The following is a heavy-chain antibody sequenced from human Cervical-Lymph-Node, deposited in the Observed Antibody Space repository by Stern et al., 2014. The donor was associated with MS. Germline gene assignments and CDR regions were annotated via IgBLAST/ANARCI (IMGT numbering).Heavy chain of an antibody. V-gene: IGHV2-5*02. J-gene: IGHJ5*02. CDR1: GFSLTTSGVG. CDR2: LYWDDEK. Sequence: QITLKASGPTLVKPTQTLTLTCDFSGFSLTTSGVGVGWIRQTPGKALAWLALLYWDDEKRYSPSLKNRLSIITDTAKNQVVLTMTNMDPVDTGTYYCAHRSTSVAGAWASWGQGSLVVVSS. CDR3: AHRSTSVAGAWAS. D-gene: IGHD1-26*01.